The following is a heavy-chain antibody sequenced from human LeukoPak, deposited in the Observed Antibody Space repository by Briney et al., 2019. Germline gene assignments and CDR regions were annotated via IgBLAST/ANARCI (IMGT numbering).Heavy chain of an antibody. J-gene: IGHJ4*02. CDR2: IYSGGST. CDR1: GFTFSSYA. Sequence: PGGSLCFSCADSGFTFSSYAMSWVRQAPGKGLEWVLVIYSGGSTYYQDSVKGRVTISRHTSKNTLYLQMNSMSAEDTAVYYCATHPREYCSSASCSAYWGQGTLVTVSS. V-gene: IGHV3-53*04. D-gene: IGHD2-2*01. CDR3: ATHPREYCSSASCSAY.